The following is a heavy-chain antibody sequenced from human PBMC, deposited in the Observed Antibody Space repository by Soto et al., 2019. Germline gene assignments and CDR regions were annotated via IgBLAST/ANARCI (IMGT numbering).Heavy chain of an antibody. CDR2: ISGSGGST. V-gene: IGHV3-23*01. D-gene: IGHD3-22*01. CDR1: GFTFSSYA. CDR3: AKVPRYYYDSSGY. Sequence: LRLSCAASGFTFSSYAMSWVRQAPGKGLEWVSAISGSGGSTYYADSVKGRFTISRDNSKNTLYLQINSLRAEDTAVYYCAKVPRYYYDSSGYWGQGTLVTVSS. J-gene: IGHJ4*02.